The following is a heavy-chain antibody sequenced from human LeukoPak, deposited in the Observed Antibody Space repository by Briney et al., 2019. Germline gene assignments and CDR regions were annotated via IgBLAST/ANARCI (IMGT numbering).Heavy chain of an antibody. Sequence: ASVKVSCKASGYTSTSYAMHWVRQAPGQRLEWMGWINAGNGNTKYSQKFQGRVTITRDTSASTAYMELSSLRSEDTAVYYCARDRDSIKELTGRYNWFDPWGQGTLVTVSS. J-gene: IGHJ5*02. CDR1: GYTSTSYA. CDR2: INAGNGNT. CDR3: ARDRDSIKELTGRYNWFDP. D-gene: IGHD1-1*01. V-gene: IGHV1-3*01.